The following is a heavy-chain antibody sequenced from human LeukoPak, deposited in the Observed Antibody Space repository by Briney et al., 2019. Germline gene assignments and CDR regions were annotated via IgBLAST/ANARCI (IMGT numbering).Heavy chain of an antibody. CDR3: ARERIERYTYASSDFDY. CDR1: GYSISSDCY. Sequence: SETLSLTCTVSGYSISSDCYWGWIRQPPGKGLEWIASVSHSGSPYYNPSLKRRVTISVDTAKNQFSLKVTSVTAEDTALYYCARERIERYTYASSDFDYWGRGTLVTVSS. D-gene: IGHD5-18*01. V-gene: IGHV4-38-2*02. CDR2: VSHSGSP. J-gene: IGHJ4*02.